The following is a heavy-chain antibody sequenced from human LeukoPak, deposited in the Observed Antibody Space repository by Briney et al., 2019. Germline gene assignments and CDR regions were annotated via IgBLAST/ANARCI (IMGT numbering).Heavy chain of an antibody. D-gene: IGHD6-6*01. CDR2: INPNSGGT. V-gene: IGHV1-2*02. Sequence: GASVKVSCKASGYTFTGYYMHWVRQAPGQGLEWMGWINPNSGGTNYAQKFQGRVTMTRDTSISTAYMELSSLRSEDTAVYYCASAVEYSKLGNWFDPWGQGTLVTVSS. CDR3: ASAVEYSKLGNWFDP. J-gene: IGHJ5*02. CDR1: GYTFTGYY.